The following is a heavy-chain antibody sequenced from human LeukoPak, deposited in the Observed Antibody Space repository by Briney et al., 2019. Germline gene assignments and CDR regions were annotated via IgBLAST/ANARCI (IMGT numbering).Heavy chain of an antibody. CDR1: GFTFSSYW. V-gene: IGHV3-7*01. J-gene: IGHJ5*02. Sequence: GGSLRLSCAASGFTFSSYWLSWVRQAPGKGLEWVANINQDGSGKYYVDSVKGRFTISRDNAKNSLYLQMNSLRAEDTAVYYCARDPRAAHWFDPWGQGTLVTVSS. D-gene: IGHD6-25*01. CDR2: INQDGSGK. CDR3: ARDPRAAHWFDP.